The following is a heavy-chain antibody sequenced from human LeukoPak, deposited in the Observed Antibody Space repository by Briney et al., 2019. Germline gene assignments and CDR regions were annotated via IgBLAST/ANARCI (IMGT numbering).Heavy chain of an antibody. J-gene: IGHJ4*02. V-gene: IGHV4-59*01. D-gene: IGHD6-19*01. Sequence: SETLSLTCTVSGGSISSYYWSWIRQPPGKGLEWIGYIYYSGSTNYNPSLKSRVTISVDTSKNQFSLKLSSVTAADTAVYYCARDHPGIAVAGTFDYWGQGTLVTVSS. CDR1: GGSISSYY. CDR3: ARDHPGIAVAGTFDY. CDR2: IYYSGST.